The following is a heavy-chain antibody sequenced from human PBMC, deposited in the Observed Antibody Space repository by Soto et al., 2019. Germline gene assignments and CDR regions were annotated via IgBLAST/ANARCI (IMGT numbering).Heavy chain of an antibody. J-gene: IGHJ4*02. Sequence: QVQLVESGGGVVQPGRSLRLSCAASGFTFSNYIMHWVRQAPGKGLVWVAIILHDGNNKYYADSVKGRFTISRDNSKNTLYLQMNSLRTEDTAIYYCARDDEGGSYCDLGYWGQGTLVTVSS. D-gene: IGHD3-10*01. CDR2: ILHDGNNK. CDR3: ARDDEGGSYCDLGY. V-gene: IGHV3-30-3*01. CDR1: GFTFSNYI.